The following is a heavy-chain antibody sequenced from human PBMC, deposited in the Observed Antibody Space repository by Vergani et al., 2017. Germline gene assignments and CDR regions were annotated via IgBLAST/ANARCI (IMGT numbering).Heavy chain of an antibody. CDR3: ARDGENDYNDLDY. CDR1: GFTFSTYS. Sequence: QVQLVESGGGVVQPGRSLRLSCAASGFTFSTYSMHWVRQAPGKGLECVAVISSDGTTKYYAGSVKGRFTISRDNSKNTLYLQMNSLRTEDTAVYYCARDGENDYNDLDYWCQGTLVTVSS. D-gene: IGHD5-24*01. CDR2: ISSDGTTK. V-gene: IGHV3-30-3*01. J-gene: IGHJ4*02.